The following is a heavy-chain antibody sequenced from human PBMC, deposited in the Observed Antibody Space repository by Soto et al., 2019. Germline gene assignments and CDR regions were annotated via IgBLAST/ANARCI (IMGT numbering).Heavy chain of an antibody. CDR2: ISWNSGSI. V-gene: IGHV3-9*01. D-gene: IGHD3-3*01. CDR3: AKSPRATIFGVYFDY. J-gene: IGHJ4*02. Sequence: EVQLVESGGGLVQPGRSLRLSCAASGFTFDDYAMHWVRQAPGKGLEWVSGISWNSGSIGYADSVKGRFTISRDNAKNSLYLQMNSLRAEDTALYYCAKSPRATIFGVYFDYWGQGTLVTVSS. CDR1: GFTFDDYA.